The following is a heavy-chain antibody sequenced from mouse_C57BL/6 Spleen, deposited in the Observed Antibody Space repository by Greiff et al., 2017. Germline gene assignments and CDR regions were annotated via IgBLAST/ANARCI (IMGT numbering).Heavy chain of an antibody. CDR3: ARSSSYGNRAWFAY. CDR2: ISWGDAQ. V-gene: IGHV8-12*01. Sequence: QVPLKVSGPGLLQSSQTLSLTCSFSGFSLSTSGMGVSWLRQPAGLGLVWLAHISWGDAQRYNPSLKSRLTISKDTSRNQVFLKITSVDTADTAAYYCARSSSYGNRAWFAYWGQGTLVTVSA. CDR1: GFSLSTSGMG. D-gene: IGHD2-1*01. J-gene: IGHJ3*01.